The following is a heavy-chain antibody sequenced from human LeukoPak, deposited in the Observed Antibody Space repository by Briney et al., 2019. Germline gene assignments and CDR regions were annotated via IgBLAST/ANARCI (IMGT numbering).Heavy chain of an antibody. V-gene: IGHV3-74*01. CDR1: GLTFRNYW. J-gene: IGHJ4*02. CDR2: ITSDGSDT. D-gene: IGHD3-16*01. CDR3: ATGGDQYYAY. Sequence: GRSLRLSCAASGLTFRNYWMHWVRQAPGKGLMWLSRITSDGSDTIYADSGKGRFTISRDNAKNTLYLQMNSLSAEDTAVYYCATGGDQYYAYWGQGTLVTVSS.